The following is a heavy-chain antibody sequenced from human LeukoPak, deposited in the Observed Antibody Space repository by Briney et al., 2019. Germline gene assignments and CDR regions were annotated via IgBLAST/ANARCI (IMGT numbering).Heavy chain of an antibody. D-gene: IGHD5-12*01. CDR2: ISSSSSTI. CDR1: GFTFSSYS. J-gene: IGHJ3*02. Sequence: GGSLRLSCAASGFTFSSYSMNWVRQAPGKGLEWVSYISSSSSTIYYADSVKGRFTISRDNAKNSLYLQMNSLRAEDTAVYYCARVLRGYPRPDAFDIWGQGTMVTVSS. CDR3: ARVLRGYPRPDAFDI. V-gene: IGHV3-48*04.